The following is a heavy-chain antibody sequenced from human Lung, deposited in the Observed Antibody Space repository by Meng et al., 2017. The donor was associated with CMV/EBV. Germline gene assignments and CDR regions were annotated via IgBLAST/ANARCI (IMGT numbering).Heavy chain of an antibody. CDR3: ARISMIRGIIITGWVDP. CDR1: GYSFNSYI. CDR2: VNSYTGDT. Sequence: ASVXVSCKAYGYSFNSYIISWVRQAPGQGLEWMGWVNSYTGDTDYAQQFQERITMTTDTSTTTVYMELRSLRTDDTAAYYCARISMIRGIIITGWVDPWGQRTLVTVSS. D-gene: IGHD3-10*01. J-gene: IGHJ5*02. V-gene: IGHV1-18*04.